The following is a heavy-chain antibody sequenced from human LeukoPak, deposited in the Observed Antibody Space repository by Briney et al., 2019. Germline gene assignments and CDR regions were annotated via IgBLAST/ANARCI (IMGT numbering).Heavy chain of an antibody. CDR1: GGTFSRND. Sequence: ASVKVSCKASGGTFSRNDISWVRQAPGQGLEWMGGIMPLFGTAKNAQKLQGRVTMTTDTSTSTAYMELRSLRSDDTAVYYCATLGYSYGYFDYWGQGTLVTVSS. CDR3: ATLGYSYGYFDY. CDR2: IMPLFGTA. D-gene: IGHD5-18*01. V-gene: IGHV1-69*05. J-gene: IGHJ4*02.